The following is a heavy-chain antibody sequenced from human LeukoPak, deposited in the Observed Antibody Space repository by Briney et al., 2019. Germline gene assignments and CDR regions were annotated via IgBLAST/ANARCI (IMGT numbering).Heavy chain of an antibody. CDR1: GGSFSGYY. CDR3: ARGEAASFDY. V-gene: IGHV4-34*01. J-gene: IGHJ4*02. D-gene: IGHD2-15*01. Sequence: SETLSLTCAVYGGSFSGYYWSWIRQPPGKGLEWIGEVNHSGSTNYNPSLKSRVTISVDTSKNQFSLKLSSVTAADTAVYYCARGEAASFDYWGQGTLVTVSS. CDR2: VNHSGST.